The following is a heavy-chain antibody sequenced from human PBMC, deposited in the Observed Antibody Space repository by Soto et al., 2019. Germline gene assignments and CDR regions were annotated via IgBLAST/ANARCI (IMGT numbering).Heavy chain of an antibody. Sequence: QVQLVQSGAEVKKPGASVKVSCKASGYTFTNSDINWVRQAPGHGLEWMGWMNPDSGHAAYAQKFQGRVTLTTSTSTSTVYMEMRSLGSEDTAVYYCARRHHCSGGICYYGLDNWGQGTLVTVSS. CDR2: MNPDSGHA. D-gene: IGHD2-15*01. CDR1: GYTFTNSD. CDR3: ARRHHCSGGICYYGLDN. J-gene: IGHJ4*02. V-gene: IGHV1-8*01.